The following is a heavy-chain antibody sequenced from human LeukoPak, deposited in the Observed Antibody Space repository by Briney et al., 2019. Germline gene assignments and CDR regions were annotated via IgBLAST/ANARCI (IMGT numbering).Heavy chain of an antibody. V-gene: IGHV3-30*02. CDR2: IMYDGSDK. CDR1: GFTFSSND. Sequence: GGSLRLPCAASGFTFSSNDMNWVRQAPGKGLEWVAFIMYDGSDKYYADSVKGRFTISRDNSKNTLFLQMNSLRAEDTAVYYCAKDPNYWGQGTLVTVSS. CDR3: AKDPNY. J-gene: IGHJ4*02.